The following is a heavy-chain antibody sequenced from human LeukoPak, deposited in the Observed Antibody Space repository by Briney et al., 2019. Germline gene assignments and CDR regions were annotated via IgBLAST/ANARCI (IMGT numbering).Heavy chain of an antibody. Sequence: GASVKVSCKASGGTFSSYAISWVRQAPGQGLEWMGGIIPIFGTANYAQKFQGRVTITADKSTSTAYMELSSLRSEDTAVYYCARNLVGATSAFDIWGQGTMVTVSS. CDR3: ARNLVGATSAFDI. D-gene: IGHD1-26*01. V-gene: IGHV1-69*06. CDR1: GGTFSSYA. J-gene: IGHJ3*02. CDR2: IIPIFGTA.